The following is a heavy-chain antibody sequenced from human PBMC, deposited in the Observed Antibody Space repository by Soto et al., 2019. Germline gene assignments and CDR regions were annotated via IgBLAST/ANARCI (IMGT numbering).Heavy chain of an antibody. V-gene: IGHV1-18*01. CDR2: ISAYNGNT. CDR1: GYTFTSYG. Sequence: QVQLVQSGAEVKKPGASVKVSCKASGYTFTSYGISWVRQAPGQGLEWMGWISAYNGNTKYAQKLRGRVTVTTGSATSQAYKELRSLRSDDTAVYYCARRCSGGSCIDYWGQGTLVAVSS. J-gene: IGHJ4*02. CDR3: ARRCSGGSCIDY. D-gene: IGHD2-15*01.